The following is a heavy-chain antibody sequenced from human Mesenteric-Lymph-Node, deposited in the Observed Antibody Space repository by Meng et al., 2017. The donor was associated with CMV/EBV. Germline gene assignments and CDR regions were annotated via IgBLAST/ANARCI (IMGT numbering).Heavy chain of an antibody. CDR2: VSWNGSRT. CDR1: GFTFSNSD. CDR3: AKFGGYCTNGVCSAQSDAFDI. V-gene: IGHV3-19*01. J-gene: IGHJ3*02. Sequence: GGSLRLSCAASGFTFSNSDMNWVRQAPGKGLEWVSGVSWNGSRTHYADSVKGRFIISRDNSKNTLYLQMNSLRAEDTAVYYCAKFGGYCTNGVCSAQSDAFDIWGQGTMVTVSS. D-gene: IGHD2-8*01.